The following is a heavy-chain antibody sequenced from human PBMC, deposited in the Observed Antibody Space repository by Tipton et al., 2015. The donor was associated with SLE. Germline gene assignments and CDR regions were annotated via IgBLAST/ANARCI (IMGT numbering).Heavy chain of an antibody. CDR1: GFTFNSYE. D-gene: IGHD6-19*01. Sequence: RSLRLSCAASGFTFNSYEMHWVRQAPGKGLEEVAVISHDGINKHYADSVRGRFIISRDNSKNTVYLQMNSLRVEDTAVYYCARSRDSQLYYCYGLDVWGQGTTVTVSS. CDR2: ISHDGINK. V-gene: IGHV3-30*03. CDR3: ARSRDSQLYYCYGLDV. J-gene: IGHJ6*02.